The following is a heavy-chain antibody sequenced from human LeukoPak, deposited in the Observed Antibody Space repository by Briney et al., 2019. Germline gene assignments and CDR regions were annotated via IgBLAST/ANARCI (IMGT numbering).Heavy chain of an antibody. CDR1: GFTFSSYG. CDR3: ANQMMVTPWGFDY. Sequence: PGGSLRLSCAASGFTFSSYGMHWVRQAPGKGLGWVAFIRYDGSNKYYADSVKGRFTISRDNSKNTLYLQMNSLRAEDTAVYYCANQMMVTPWGFDYWGQGTLVTVSS. CDR2: IRYDGSNK. V-gene: IGHV3-30*02. D-gene: IGHD2-21*02. J-gene: IGHJ4*02.